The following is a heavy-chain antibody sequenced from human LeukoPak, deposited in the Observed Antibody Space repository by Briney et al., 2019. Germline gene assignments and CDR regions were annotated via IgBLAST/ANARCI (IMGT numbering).Heavy chain of an antibody. D-gene: IGHD3-9*01. CDR3: ARLVSPYYYYYMDV. CDR1: GYTFTSYG. J-gene: IGHJ6*03. CDR2: IIPIFGTA. Sequence: GASVKVSCKASGYTFTSYGISWVRQAPGQGLEWMGGIIPIFGTANYAQKFQGRVTITTDESATTTDMNLSSLTSEDTAVYYCARLVSPYYYYYMDVWGKGTTVTVSS. V-gene: IGHV1-69*05.